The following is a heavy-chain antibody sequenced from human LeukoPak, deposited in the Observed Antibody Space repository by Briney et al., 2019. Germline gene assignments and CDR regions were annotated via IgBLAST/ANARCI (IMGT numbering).Heavy chain of an antibody. J-gene: IGHJ4*02. Sequence: GTSVKVSCKASGFTFTSSAVQWVRQARGQRLEWIGWIVVGSGNTNYAQKLQGRVTMTTDTSTSTAYMELRSLRSDDTAVYYCARGMLHYYDSSDWDYWGQGTLVTVSS. CDR1: GFTFTSSA. V-gene: IGHV1-58*01. D-gene: IGHD3-22*01. CDR2: IVVGSGNT. CDR3: ARGMLHYYDSSDWDY.